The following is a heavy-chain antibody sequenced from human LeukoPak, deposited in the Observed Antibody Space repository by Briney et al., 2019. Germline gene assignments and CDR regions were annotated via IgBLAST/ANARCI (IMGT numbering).Heavy chain of an antibody. V-gene: IGHV1-2*06. CDR1: GYTFTGYY. Sequence: ASVKVSCKASGYTFTGYYMHWVRQAPGQGLEWMGRINPNSGGTNYAQKFQGRVTMTRDTSISTAYMELSRLRSDDTAVYYCARVRGFSRSYPFDYWGQGTLVTVSS. CDR2: INPNSGGT. CDR3: ARVRGFSRSYPFDY. J-gene: IGHJ4*02. D-gene: IGHD1-26*01.